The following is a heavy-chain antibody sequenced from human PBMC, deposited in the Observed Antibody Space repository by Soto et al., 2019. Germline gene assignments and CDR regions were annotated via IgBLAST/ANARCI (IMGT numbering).Heavy chain of an antibody. CDR2: MNPNSGNT. V-gene: IGHV1-8*01. J-gene: IGHJ6*02. D-gene: IGHD3-3*01. CDR3: ARGPGYDFWSGRPYYYYYGMDV. Sequence: GASVKVSCKASGYTFTSYDINWVRQATGQGLEWVGWMNPNSGNTGNAQKFQGRVTMTRNTSISTAYMELSSLRSEDTAVYYCARGPGYDFWSGRPYYYYYGMDVWGQGTTVTVSS. CDR1: GYTFTSYD.